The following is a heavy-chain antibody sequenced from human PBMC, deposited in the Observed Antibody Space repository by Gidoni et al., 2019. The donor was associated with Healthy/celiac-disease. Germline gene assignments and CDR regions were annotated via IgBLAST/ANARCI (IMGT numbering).Heavy chain of an antibody. CDR3: ARDGDYGDYLGDFDP. J-gene: IGHJ5*02. Sequence: EVQLVESGGGLVQPGGSLRLSCSASGFTSSSYSMNWVRQAPGKGLEWVSYISSSRSTIYYADSVKGRFTISRDNAKNSLNLQMNSLRDEDTAVYYCARDGDYGDYLGDFDPWGQGTLVTVSS. V-gene: IGHV3-48*02. CDR2: ISSSRSTI. D-gene: IGHD4-17*01. CDR1: GFTSSSYS.